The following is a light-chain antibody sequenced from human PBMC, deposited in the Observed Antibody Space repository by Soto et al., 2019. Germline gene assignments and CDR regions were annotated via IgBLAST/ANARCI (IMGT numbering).Light chain of an antibody. J-gene: IGKJ1*01. CDR2: AAS. CDR1: QSIRNY. V-gene: IGKV1-39*01. Sequence: DIQMTQSPSSLSASIGDRVTITYRASQSIRNYLNWYQQKVEKVPKLLIFAASSLQSGVPSRFNGSGSGTDFTLTIDNLQPEDFATYYCQQSYSTTRTFGQGTKVDIK. CDR3: QQSYSTTRT.